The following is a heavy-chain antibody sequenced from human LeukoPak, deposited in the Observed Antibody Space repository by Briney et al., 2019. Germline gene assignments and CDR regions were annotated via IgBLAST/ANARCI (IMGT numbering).Heavy chain of an antibody. CDR1: VYTFTSYD. V-gene: IGHV1-8*01. CDR3: ARDLVLRYFDWLLHGHYYYYGMDV. D-gene: IGHD3-9*01. J-gene: IGHJ6*02. CDR2: MNPNSGNT. Sequence: ASVKVSCKASVYTFTSYDINWVRQATGQGLEWMGWMNPNSGNTGYAQKFQGRVTMTRNTSISTAYMELSSLRSEDTAVYYCARDLVLRYFDWLLHGHYYYYGMDVWGQGTTVTVSS.